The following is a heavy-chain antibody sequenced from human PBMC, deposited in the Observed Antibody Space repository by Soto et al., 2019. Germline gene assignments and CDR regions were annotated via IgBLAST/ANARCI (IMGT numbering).Heavy chain of an antibody. J-gene: IGHJ4*02. CDR2: ISGSGGST. CDR3: AKDQYSNHPRYYFDY. CDR1: GFTFSIYA. V-gene: IGHV3-23*01. D-gene: IGHD1-26*01. Sequence: GGSLRLSCAASGFTFSIYAMSWVRQAPGKGLEWVSAISGSGGSTYYADSVKGRFTISRDNSKNTLYLQMNSLRAEDTAVYYCAKDQYSNHPRYYFDYWGQGTLVTVSS.